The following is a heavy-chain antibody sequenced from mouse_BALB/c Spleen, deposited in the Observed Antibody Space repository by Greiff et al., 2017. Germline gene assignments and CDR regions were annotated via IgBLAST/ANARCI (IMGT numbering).Heavy chain of an antibody. J-gene: IGHJ4*01. V-gene: IGHV1-87*01. Sequence: QVQLQQSGAELARPGASVKLSCKASGYTFTSYWMQWVKQRPGQGLEWIGAIYPGDGDTRYTQKFKGKATLTADKSSSTAYMQLSSLASEDSAVYYCARGGNWPMDYWGQGTSVTVSS. CDR3: ARGGNWPMDY. CDR2: IYPGDGDT. D-gene: IGHD2-1*01. CDR1: GYTFTSYW.